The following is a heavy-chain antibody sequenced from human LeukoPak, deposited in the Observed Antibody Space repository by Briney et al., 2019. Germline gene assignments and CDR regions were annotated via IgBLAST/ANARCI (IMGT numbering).Heavy chain of an antibody. J-gene: IGHJ4*02. V-gene: IGHV3-48*03. D-gene: IGHD3-10*01. CDR3: ARHGSGSYTLGERRYFDY. Sequence: PGRSLRLSCAASGFTFSSYEMNWVRQAPGKGLEWVSYISSSGSTIYYADSVKGRFTISRDNAKNSLHLQMNSLRAEDTAVYYCARHGSGSYTLGERRYFDYWGQGTLVTVSS. CDR1: GFTFSSYE. CDR2: ISSSGSTI.